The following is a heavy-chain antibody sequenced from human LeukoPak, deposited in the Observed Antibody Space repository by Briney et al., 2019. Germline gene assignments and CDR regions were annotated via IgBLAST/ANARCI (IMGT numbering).Heavy chain of an antibody. CDR1: GGSISSYY. CDR3: ARQVVYGSEGRDTWFDP. J-gene: IGHJ5*02. V-gene: IGHV4-59*08. D-gene: IGHD3-10*01. CDR2: IYYSGST. Sequence: SETLSLTCTVSGGSISSYYWSWIRQPPGKGLEWIGYIYYSGSTNYNPSLKSRVTISVDTSKNQFSLKLTSVTAADTAVYYCARQVVYGSEGRDTWFDPWGQGTPVTVSS.